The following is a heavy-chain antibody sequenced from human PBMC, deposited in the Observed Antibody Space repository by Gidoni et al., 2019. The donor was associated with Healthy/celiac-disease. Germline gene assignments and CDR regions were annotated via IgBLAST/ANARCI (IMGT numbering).Heavy chain of an antibody. J-gene: IGHJ4*02. CDR1: GGSINSGGYY. D-gene: IGHD6-19*01. Sequence: QVQLQESGPGLVKPSQTLSLTCTVSGGSINSGGYYWIWIRQPPGKGLEWIGYIYYSGSSYYNPSLKSRVTISVDTSKNQCSLKLSSVTAADTAVYYCARRPGGVAGIDYWGQGTLVTVSS. CDR3: ARRPGGVAGIDY. V-gene: IGHV4-31*03. CDR2: IYYSGSS.